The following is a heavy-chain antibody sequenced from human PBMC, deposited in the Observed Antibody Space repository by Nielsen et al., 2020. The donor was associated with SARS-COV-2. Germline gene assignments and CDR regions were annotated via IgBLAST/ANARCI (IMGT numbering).Heavy chain of an antibody. CDR3: AKGRYISYTTGFDP. D-gene: IGHD2-8*02. CDR1: GFTFSSYA. J-gene: IGHJ5*02. CDR2: ISYDGSNK. Sequence: GGSLRLSCAASGFTFSSYAMHWVRQAPGKGLEWVAVISYDGSNKYYADSVKGRFTISRDNSKNTLYLQMNSLRPDDAAVYYCAKGRYISYTTGFDPWGQGTLVTVSS. V-gene: IGHV3-30-3*01.